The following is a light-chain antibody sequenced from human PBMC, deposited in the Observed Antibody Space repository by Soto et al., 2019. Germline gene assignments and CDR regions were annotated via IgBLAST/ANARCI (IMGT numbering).Light chain of an antibody. V-gene: IGLV2-14*01. Sequence: SVLTQPAAVSGSPGQSITISCTGTSIDVGAYDYVSWYQQDPGKAPKLMISEVSNRPSGVSNRFSGSKSGNTASLTISGLQAEGEADSCCTSYRSGNSIVFGTGTKVTGL. CDR3: TSYRSGNSIV. J-gene: IGLJ1*01. CDR2: EVS. CDR1: SIDVGAYDY.